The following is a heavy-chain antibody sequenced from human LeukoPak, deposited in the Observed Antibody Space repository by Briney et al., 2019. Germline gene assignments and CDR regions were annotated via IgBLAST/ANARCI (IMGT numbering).Heavy chain of an antibody. CDR1: NYSISSGYY. V-gene: IGHV4-38-2*02. CDR3: ARHRPVVASYFVY. D-gene: IGHD2-21*01. Sequence: SETLSLTCTVSNYSISSGYYWGWIRQPPGKGLEWIGSVSYSGTTFFNPSLKSRVTIFVDTSKNQFSLRLTSVTAADTAVYYCARHRPVVASYFVYWDQGTLDTVSS. J-gene: IGHJ4*02. CDR2: VSYSGTT.